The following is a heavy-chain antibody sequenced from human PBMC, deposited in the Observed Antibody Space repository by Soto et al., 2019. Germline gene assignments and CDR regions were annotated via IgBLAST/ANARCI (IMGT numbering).Heavy chain of an antibody. Sequence: SETLSLTCTVSGGSISSYYWSWGRQPPGKGLEWIGYIYYSGSTNYNPSLKSRVTISVDTSKNQFSLKLSSVTAADTAVYYCARGRGSGSSFYYYGMDVWGQGTTVTVSS. J-gene: IGHJ6*02. CDR2: IYYSGST. CDR3: ARGRGSGSSFYYYGMDV. CDR1: GGSISSYY. D-gene: IGHD3-10*01. V-gene: IGHV4-59*13.